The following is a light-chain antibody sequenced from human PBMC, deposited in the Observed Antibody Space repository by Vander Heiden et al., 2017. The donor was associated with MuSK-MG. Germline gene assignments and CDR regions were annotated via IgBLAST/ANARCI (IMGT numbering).Light chain of an antibody. CDR2: GND. CDR1: RPNIVPGYD. CDR3: QSYDNSLSGSVV. V-gene: IGLV1-40*01. J-gene: IGLJ1*01. Sequence: QSVLTQPPSVSGAPGQRVTISCTGSRPNIVPGYDVHWYQQRPGTAPKLLIYGNDNRPSGVHDRFSGSKSGTSASPATTGLQDEDEADYYCQSYDNSLSGSVVFGTGTKVTVL.